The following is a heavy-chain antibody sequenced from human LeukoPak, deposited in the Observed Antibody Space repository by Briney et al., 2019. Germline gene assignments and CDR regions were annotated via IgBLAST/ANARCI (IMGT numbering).Heavy chain of an antibody. CDR2: IYHSGST. CDR3: ARVNELVPYFDY. CDR1: GGSFSGYY. D-gene: IGHD6-13*01. V-gene: IGHV4-38-2*01. J-gene: IGHJ4*02. Sequence: SETLSLTCAVYGGSFSGYYWGWIRQPPGKGLEWIGSIYHSGSTYYNPSLKSRVTISVDTSKNQFSLKLSSVTAADTAVYYCARVNELVPYFDYWGQGTLVTVSS.